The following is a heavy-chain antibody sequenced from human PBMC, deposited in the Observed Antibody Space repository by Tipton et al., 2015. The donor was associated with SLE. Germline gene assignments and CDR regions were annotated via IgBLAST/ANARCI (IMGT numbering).Heavy chain of an antibody. CDR3: ARESVNYGMDV. J-gene: IGHJ6*02. Sequence: SLRLSCAASGFTLSSFDMHWVRQSPGKGLEWVANINQDGSEKYYVDSVKGRFTISRDNSKNTLYLQMNSLRAEDTAVYYCARESVNYGMDVWGQGTTVTVSS. V-gene: IGHV3-7*01. CDR1: GFTLSSFD. D-gene: IGHD4-11*01. CDR2: INQDGSEK.